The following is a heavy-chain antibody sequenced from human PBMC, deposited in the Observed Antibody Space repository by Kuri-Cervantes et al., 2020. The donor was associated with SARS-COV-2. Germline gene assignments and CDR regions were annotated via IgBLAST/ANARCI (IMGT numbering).Heavy chain of an antibody. J-gene: IGHJ4*02. V-gene: IGHV3-7*01. CDR1: GFTFSSYW. Sequence: GESLKISCAASGFTFSSYWMSWVRQAPGKGLEWVANIKQDGSEKYYVDSVKGRFTISRDNSHNTMYLQMNSLRTEDTAVYFCARGPPGSFVSFYPFTFDYWGQGTLVTVSS. CDR3: ARGPPGSFVSFYPFTFDY. D-gene: IGHD3-10*01. CDR2: IKQDGSEK.